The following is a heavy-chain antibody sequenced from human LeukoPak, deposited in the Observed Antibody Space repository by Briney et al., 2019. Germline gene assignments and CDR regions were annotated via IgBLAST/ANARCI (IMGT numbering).Heavy chain of an antibody. CDR1: GGSISTYY. D-gene: IGHD6-19*01. J-gene: IGHJ4*02. CDR2: IYHSGNT. CDR3: ARGVQQWPYYYDY. V-gene: IGHV4-59*01. Sequence: PSETLSLTCTVSGGSISTYYWNWIRQPPGKGLEWIGSIYHSGNTNYNPSLRSPVTISVDTSKNQFSLKLSSVTAADPAVYYCARGVQQWPYYYDYWGQGTLVTVSS.